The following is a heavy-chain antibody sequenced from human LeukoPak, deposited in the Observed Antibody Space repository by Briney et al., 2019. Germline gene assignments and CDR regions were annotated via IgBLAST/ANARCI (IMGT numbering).Heavy chain of an antibody. CDR3: ARARDGDYAYEAFDI. D-gene: IGHD4-17*01. J-gene: IGHJ3*02. CDR2: INPNSGGT. Sequence: ASVKVSCKAAGYTFTGYYIHWVRQAPGQGLEWMGWINPNSGGTNYAQNFQGRVTMTRDTSISTAFVELSRLSSDDAAVYYCARARDGDYAYEAFDIWGQGTMVTASS. CDR1: GYTFTGYY. V-gene: IGHV1-2*02.